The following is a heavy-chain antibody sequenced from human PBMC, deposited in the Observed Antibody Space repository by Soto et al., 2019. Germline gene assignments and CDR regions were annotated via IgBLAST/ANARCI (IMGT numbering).Heavy chain of an antibody. CDR2: ISGSGGST. J-gene: IGHJ6*02. Sequence: EVQLLESGGGLVQPGGSLRLSCAASGFTFSSYAMSWVRQAPGKGLEWVSAISGSGGSTYYADSVKGRFTISRDNSKNTFYLKMKSLRAEDTAVYYCAKGWGKYYDFLTGYYSPYYYYGRAVWGQGTTVTVSS. D-gene: IGHD3-9*01. CDR3: AKGWGKYYDFLTGYYSPYYYYGRAV. V-gene: IGHV3-23*01. CDR1: GFTFSSYA.